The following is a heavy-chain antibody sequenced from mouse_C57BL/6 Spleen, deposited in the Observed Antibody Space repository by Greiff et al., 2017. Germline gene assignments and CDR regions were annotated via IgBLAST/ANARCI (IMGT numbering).Heavy chain of an antibody. J-gene: IGHJ2*01. CDR2: IHPNSGST. V-gene: IGHV1-64*01. Sequence: VQLQQPGAELVKPGASVKLSCKASGYTFTSYWMHWVKQRPGQGLEWIGMIHPNSGSTNYNEKFKSKATLTVDKSSSTAYMQLSSLTSEDSAVYYCARAGNYGVSYFDYWGQGTTLTVSS. CDR1: GYTFTSYW. D-gene: IGHD2-1*01. CDR3: ARAGNYGVSYFDY.